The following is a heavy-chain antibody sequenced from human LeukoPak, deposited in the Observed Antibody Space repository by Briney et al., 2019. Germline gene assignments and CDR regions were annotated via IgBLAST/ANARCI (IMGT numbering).Heavy chain of an antibody. J-gene: IGHJ5*02. CDR2: INAGNGNT. V-gene: IGHV1-3*01. Sequence: AASVKVSCKASGYTFTSYAMHWVRQAPGQGLEWMGWINAGNGNTKYSQRFQGRVTITRDTSASTAYMELSSLRSEDTAVYYCARDPSPGSYTVWFDPWGQGTLVTVSS. D-gene: IGHD3-10*01. CDR1: GYTFTSYA. CDR3: ARDPSPGSYTVWFDP.